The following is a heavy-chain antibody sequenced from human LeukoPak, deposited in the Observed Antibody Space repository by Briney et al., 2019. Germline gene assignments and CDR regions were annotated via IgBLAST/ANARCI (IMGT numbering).Heavy chain of an antibody. CDR1: GFTFKSYG. J-gene: IGHJ4*02. CDR3: ARTYSSGWYDY. CDR2: LSGRGDRT. Sequence: GGSLRLSCAASGFTFKSYGMSWVRQAPGKGLEWVSSLSGRGDRTYYADSVKGRFTISRDNAKNSLYLQMNSLRAEDTAVYYCARTYSSGWYDYWGQGTLVTVSS. V-gene: IGHV3-23*01. D-gene: IGHD6-19*01.